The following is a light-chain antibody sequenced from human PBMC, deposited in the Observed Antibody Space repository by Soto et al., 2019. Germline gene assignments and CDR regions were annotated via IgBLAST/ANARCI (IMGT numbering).Light chain of an antibody. CDR2: GNS. Sequence: QSVLTRPPSVSGAPGQRVTISCTGSSSNIGAGYDVHWYQQLPGTAPKLLIYGNSNRPSGVPDRFSGSKSGASASLAITGLQAEDEADYSCQSYDSSLSAYVFGTRTKLTVL. V-gene: IGLV1-40*01. CDR3: QSYDSSLSAYV. CDR1: SSNIGAGYD. J-gene: IGLJ1*01.